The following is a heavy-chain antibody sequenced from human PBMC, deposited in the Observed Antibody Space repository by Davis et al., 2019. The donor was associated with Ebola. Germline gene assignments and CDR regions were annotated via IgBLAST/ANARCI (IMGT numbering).Heavy chain of an antibody. D-gene: IGHD1-26*01. CDR2: IYSGGST. CDR1: GFTVSSNY. Sequence: GESLKISCAASGFTVSSNYMSWVRQAPGKGLEWVSVIYSGGSTYYADSVKGRFTISRDNAKNSLYLQMNSLRAEDTALYYCARDWVVGAHLGYWGQGTLVTVSS. CDR3: ARDWVVGAHLGY. V-gene: IGHV3-53*01. J-gene: IGHJ4*02.